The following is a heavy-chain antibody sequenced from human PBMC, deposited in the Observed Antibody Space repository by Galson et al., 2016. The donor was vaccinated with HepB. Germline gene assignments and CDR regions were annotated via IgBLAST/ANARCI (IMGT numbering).Heavy chain of an antibody. Sequence: SVKVSCKASGGTFSNYGFNWVRQAPGQGLEWMGGIIPIFGPANYAQKFQGRITIIADESTTTVYMELSSLRSEDTAVYYLATDILTGYHAFHIWGQGTMVTVSS. V-gene: IGHV1-69*13. CDR2: IIPIFGPA. CDR3: ATDILTGYHAFHI. J-gene: IGHJ3*02. D-gene: IGHD3-9*01. CDR1: GGTFSNYG.